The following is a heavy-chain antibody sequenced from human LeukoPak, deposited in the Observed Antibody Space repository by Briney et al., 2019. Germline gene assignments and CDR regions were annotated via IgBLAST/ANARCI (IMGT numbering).Heavy chain of an antibody. CDR2: ISGSGGTT. V-gene: IGHV3-23*01. CDR3: AKTQGYFDY. CDR1: GFTFSNYG. Sequence: PGGSLRLSCAASGFTFSNYGMTWVRQAPGKGLEWVSGISGSGGTTYDAGSVKGRFTVSRDNSKNILYLQMNSLRADDTAVYFCAKTQGYFDYWGQGTLVTVSS. J-gene: IGHJ4*02.